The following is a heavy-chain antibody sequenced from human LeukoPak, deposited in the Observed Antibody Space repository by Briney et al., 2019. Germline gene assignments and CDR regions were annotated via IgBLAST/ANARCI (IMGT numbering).Heavy chain of an antibody. CDR2: IYPGDSDT. CDR3: ARHSGSYLYHDY. Sequence: GESLRISCRGSGYRFTTSWFGWGRQLPGKGLDWMGIIYPGDSDTRYSPSFQGQVTISADKSISTAYLQWSSLKASDTAMYYCARHSGSYLYHDYWGQGTLVTVSS. D-gene: IGHD1-26*01. V-gene: IGHV5-51*01. CDR1: GYRFTTSW. J-gene: IGHJ4*02.